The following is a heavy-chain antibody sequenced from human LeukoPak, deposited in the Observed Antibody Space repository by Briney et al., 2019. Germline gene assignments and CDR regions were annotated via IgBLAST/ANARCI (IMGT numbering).Heavy chain of an antibody. D-gene: IGHD3-3*01. J-gene: IGHJ4*02. V-gene: IGHV3-21*01. Sequence: TGGSLRLSCAASGFTFSSYSMNWVRQAPGKGLEWVSSISSSSSYIYYADSVKGRFTISRDNAKNSLYLQMNSLRAEDTAVYYCARDAETPHYDFWSGYYITYFDYWGQGTLVTVSS. CDR2: ISSSSSYI. CDR1: GFTFSSYS. CDR3: ARDAETPHYDFWSGYYITYFDY.